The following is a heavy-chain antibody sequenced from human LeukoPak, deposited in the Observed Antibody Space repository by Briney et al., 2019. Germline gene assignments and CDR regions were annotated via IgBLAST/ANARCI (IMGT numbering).Heavy chain of an antibody. CDR1: GLTVSRNY. J-gene: IGHJ4*02. V-gene: IGHV3-66*01. CDR3: ARAGVYGSGPTGLDY. Sequence: GGSLRLSCAASGLTVSRNYMNWVRQAPGKGLEWVSAIYSGGSTYYADSVRGRFTISRDNSKNTLYLQMNSLRAEDTAVYYCARAGVYGSGPTGLDYWGQGTLVTVSS. D-gene: IGHD3-10*01. CDR2: IYSGGST.